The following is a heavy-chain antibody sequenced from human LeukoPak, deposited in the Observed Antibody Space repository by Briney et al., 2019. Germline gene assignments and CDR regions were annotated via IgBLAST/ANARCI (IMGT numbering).Heavy chain of an antibody. J-gene: IGHJ3*02. V-gene: IGHV4-59*08. CDR1: GDSLTSHF. Sequence: KPSETLSLTCNVSGDSLTSHFWSWIRQTPGKGLEWIGYVLHSGTTNYSPSLKSRVTISLDTSKKQFYLRLASVTAADTAVYYCARRMATVTDAFDIWGRGTMVSVSS. CDR2: VLHSGTT. D-gene: IGHD5-24*01. CDR3: ARRMATVTDAFDI.